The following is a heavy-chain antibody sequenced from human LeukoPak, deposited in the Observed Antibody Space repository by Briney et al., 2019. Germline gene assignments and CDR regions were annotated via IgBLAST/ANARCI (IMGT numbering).Heavy chain of an antibody. CDR3: ARGRYSSSQFDY. CDR1: RGSISGYS. D-gene: IGHD6-13*01. CDR2: IYYSGST. V-gene: IGHV4-59*01. J-gene: IGHJ4*02. Sequence: SETLSLTCTVSRGSISGYSWSWIRQPPGKGLEWIGYIYYSGSTNYNPSLKSRVAISVDTSKNQFSLKLSSVTAADTAVYYCARGRYSSSQFDYWGQGTLVTVSS.